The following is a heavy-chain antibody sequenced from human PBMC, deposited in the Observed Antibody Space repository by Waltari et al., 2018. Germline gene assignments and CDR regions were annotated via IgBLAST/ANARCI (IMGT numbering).Heavy chain of an antibody. CDR2: IHYSGST. CDR1: GESFLGYF. J-gene: IGHJ4*01. Sequence: QVQLHQWGACQLKPSETLSLTCAVSGESFLGYFWSWIRQSPGKGLEGLGSIHYSGSTNYNPTLESRLSLSVDTTKKRFSLSLTSVTAADAALYFCARYGEVPASYFFDYWGQGTLVTVSS. V-gene: IGHV4-34*01. D-gene: IGHD2-21*01. CDR3: ARYGEVPASYFFDY.